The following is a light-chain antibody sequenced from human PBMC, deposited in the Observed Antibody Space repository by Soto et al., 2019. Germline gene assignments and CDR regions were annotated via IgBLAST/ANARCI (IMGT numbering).Light chain of an antibody. CDR3: HKRQSWPRT. CDR1: QYINTR. J-gene: IGKJ1*01. V-gene: IGKV3-11*01. CDR2: QNS. Sequence: EIVLTQSPATLSSFPGDRVALSCRASQYINTRLAWYQHRPGQAPRILIYQNSIRAAGIPARFSASGSGTDLTLTISEVQPEDFALYYCHKRQSWPRTCGQGTKVDIK.